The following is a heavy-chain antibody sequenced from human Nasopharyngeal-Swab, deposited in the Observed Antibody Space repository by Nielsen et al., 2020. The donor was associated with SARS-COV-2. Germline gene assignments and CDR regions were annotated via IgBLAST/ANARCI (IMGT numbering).Heavy chain of an antibody. D-gene: IGHD2-2*01. V-gene: IGHV4-30-4*01. CDR2: ISYSGNT. CDR1: GGSISTGDFF. J-gene: IGHJ4*02. CDR3: ARVAVVVPAASLWGYFDY. Sequence: SETLSLTCTVSGGSISTGDFFWSWIRQPPGKGLEWIGYISYSGNTYHNPSFKSRVTISVDTSENQFSLKLSSLTAADTAVYYCARVAVVVPAASLWGYFDYWGQGTLVTVSS.